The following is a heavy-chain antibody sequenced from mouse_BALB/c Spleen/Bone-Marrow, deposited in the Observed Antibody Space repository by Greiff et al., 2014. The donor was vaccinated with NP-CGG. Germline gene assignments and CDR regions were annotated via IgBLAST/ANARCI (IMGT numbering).Heavy chain of an antibody. V-gene: IGHV2-4*02. J-gene: IGHJ4*01. CDR3: ASAYYRYAMDY. CDR2: IWSGGST. D-gene: IGHD2-14*01. CDR1: GFSLTSHG. Sequence: VQLQQSGPGLVQPSQSLSITCTVSGFSLTSHGVHWIRQPPGKGLEWLGVIWSGGSTVYNAAFISRLSIRKDNSKSQVFFKMNSLQADDTAIYYCASAYYRYAMDYWGQGTSVTVSS.